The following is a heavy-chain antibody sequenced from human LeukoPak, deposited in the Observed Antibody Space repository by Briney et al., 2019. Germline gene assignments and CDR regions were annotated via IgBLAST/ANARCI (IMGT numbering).Heavy chain of an antibody. CDR2: ISSSSSYI. CDR3: ARDRSAREYYYYYYYMDV. CDR1: GFTFDDYA. J-gene: IGHJ6*03. D-gene: IGHD3-10*01. V-gene: IGHV3-21*01. Sequence: GGSLRLSCTSSGFTFDDYAMSWFRQAPGKGLEWVSSISSSSSYIYYADSAKGRFTISRDNAKNSLYLNMNGLRAEDTAVYYCARDRSAREYYYYYYYMDVWGKGTTVTVSS.